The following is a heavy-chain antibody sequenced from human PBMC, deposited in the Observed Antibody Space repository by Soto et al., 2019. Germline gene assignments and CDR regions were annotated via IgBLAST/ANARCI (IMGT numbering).Heavy chain of an antibody. Sequence: QVQLVESGGGVVQPGRSLRLSCAASGFTFSSYGMHWFRQAPGKGLEWVAVIWYDGSNKYYADYVKGRFTISRDNSKNTLYLQMNSLRAEDTAVYYCARDKEQWLVQSSWFDPWGQGTLVTVSS. D-gene: IGHD6-19*01. CDR3: ARDKEQWLVQSSWFDP. J-gene: IGHJ5*02. CDR1: GFTFSSYG. V-gene: IGHV3-33*01. CDR2: IWYDGSNK.